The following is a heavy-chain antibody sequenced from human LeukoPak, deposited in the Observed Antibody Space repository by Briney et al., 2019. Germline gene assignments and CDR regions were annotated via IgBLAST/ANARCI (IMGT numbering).Heavy chain of an antibody. J-gene: IGHJ4*02. CDR1: GFTFSSYA. Sequence: GRSLRLSCAASGFTFSSYAMHWVRQAPGKGLEWVAVISYDGSNKYYADSVKGRFTISRDNSKNTLYLQMNSLRAEDTAVYYCAREEYYYDSSGYYYASFDYWGQGTLVTVSS. V-gene: IGHV3-30-3*01. D-gene: IGHD3-22*01. CDR2: ISYDGSNK. CDR3: AREEYYYDSSGYYYASFDY.